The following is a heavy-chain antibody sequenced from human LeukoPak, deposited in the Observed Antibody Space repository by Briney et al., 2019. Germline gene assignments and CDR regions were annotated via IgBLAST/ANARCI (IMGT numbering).Heavy chain of an antibody. CDR1: GYTFTSYY. V-gene: IGHV1-46*01. CDR3: ARDLSGYSYGNYFDY. J-gene: IGHJ4*02. D-gene: IGHD5-18*01. Sequence: ASVKVSCKASGYTFTSYYMHWVRQAPGQGLEWMGINNPSGGSTSYAQKFQGRVTMTRDTSTSTVYMELSSLRSEDTAVYYCARDLSGYSYGNYFDYWGQGTLVTVSS. CDR2: NNPSGGST.